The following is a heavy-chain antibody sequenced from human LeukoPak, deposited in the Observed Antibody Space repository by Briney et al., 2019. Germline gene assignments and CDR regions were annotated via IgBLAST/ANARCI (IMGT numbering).Heavy chain of an antibody. CDR2: INPRGGST. CDR1: GYTFTSYY. CDR3: ARGSGRTMIVPQPFDY. D-gene: IGHD3-22*01. Sequence: ASVKLSCKAAGYTFTSYYMHWVRQAPGQGLEWMGIINPRGGSTSYAQKLQGRVTMTRDTSTSTVYMELSSLRSEDTAVYYCARGSGRTMIVPQPFDYWGQGTLVSVSS. V-gene: IGHV1-46*01. J-gene: IGHJ4*02.